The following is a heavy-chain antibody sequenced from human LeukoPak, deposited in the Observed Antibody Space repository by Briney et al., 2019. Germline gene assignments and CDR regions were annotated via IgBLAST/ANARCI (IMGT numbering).Heavy chain of an antibody. D-gene: IGHD3-3*01. V-gene: IGHV1-69*13. CDR2: IIPIFGTA. Sequence: SVKVSCKASGGTFSSYAISWVRQAPGQGLEWMGGIIPIFGTANYAQKFQGRVTITADESTSTVYMELSSLRSEDTAVYYCARTESGSEYYYYGMDVWGQGTTVTVSS. CDR1: GGTFSSYA. J-gene: IGHJ6*02. CDR3: ARTESGSEYYYYGMDV.